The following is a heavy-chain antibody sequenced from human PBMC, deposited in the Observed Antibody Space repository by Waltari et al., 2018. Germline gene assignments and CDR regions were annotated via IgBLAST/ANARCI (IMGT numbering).Heavy chain of an antibody. CDR2: VFTSGTT. V-gene: IGHV4-4*07. J-gene: IGHJ3*01. CDR1: GGSMSGNY. Sequence: LTCTVSGGSMSGNYWNWIRQPAAKGLEYIGRVFTSGTTNYNPSLKSRVSMSIDTSKGQFSLHLTSVTAADTAVYYCARAQERRDAFDFWGKGTMVTVSS. D-gene: IGHD1-1*01. CDR3: ARAQERRDAFDF.